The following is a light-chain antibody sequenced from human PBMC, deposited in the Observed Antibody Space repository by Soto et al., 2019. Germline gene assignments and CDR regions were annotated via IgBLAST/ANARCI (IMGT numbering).Light chain of an antibody. CDR3: QQLNSYPIT. CDR1: QGISSF. Sequence: IQLTQSPSSLSASVGDSVTITCRASQGISSFLAWYQQKPGKAPKLLIYAASTLQSGVPSRFSGSGSGTDFTLTISSPQPEDFATYFCQQLNSYPITFGQGTRLEIE. CDR2: AAS. J-gene: IGKJ5*01. V-gene: IGKV1-9*01.